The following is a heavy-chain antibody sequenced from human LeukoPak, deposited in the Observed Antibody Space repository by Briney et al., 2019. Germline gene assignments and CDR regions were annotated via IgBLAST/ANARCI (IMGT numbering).Heavy chain of an antibody. Sequence: GRSLRLSCAASGFTFSNSAMHWVRQAPGKGLEWVAVTSYDEVNKYYADSVKGRFTISRDNSKNTLYLQMNSLRPEDTAVYYCARDYKWGQALDYWGQGTLVTVSS. V-gene: IGHV3-30-3*01. CDR1: GFTFSNSA. D-gene: IGHD1-1*01. CDR2: TSYDEVNK. J-gene: IGHJ4*02. CDR3: ARDYKWGQALDY.